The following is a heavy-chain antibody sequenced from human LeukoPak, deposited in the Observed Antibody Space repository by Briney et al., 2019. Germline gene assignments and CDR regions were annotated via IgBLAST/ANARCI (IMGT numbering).Heavy chain of an antibody. CDR2: IYWDDDK. D-gene: IGHD3-3*01. CDR3: ALSGRFWSGFYIDKYFDY. CDR1: GFSLRTSGVG. J-gene: IGHJ4*02. V-gene: IGHV2-5*02. Sequence: SGPTLVNPTQTLTLTCTFSGFSLRTSGVGVGWFRQSPGKALECLAIIYWDDDKRYSPFLKNRATITKDTSKNQVILTMASVDPVDTGTYFCALSGRFWSGFYIDKYFDYWGQGTLITVSS.